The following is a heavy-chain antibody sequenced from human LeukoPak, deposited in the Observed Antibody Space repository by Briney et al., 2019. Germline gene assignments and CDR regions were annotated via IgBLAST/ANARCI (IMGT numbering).Heavy chain of an antibody. CDR2: IYPGDSDT. V-gene: IGHV5-51*01. D-gene: IGHD4-17*01. Sequence: HGESLKISCKGSGYSFTSYWIGWVRQMPGKGLEWMGIIYPGDSDTRYSPSFQGQVTISADKSISTAYLQWSSLKASDTAMYYCARLTYGDSQGPPDFDYWGQGTLVTVSS. CDR3: ARLTYGDSQGPPDFDY. J-gene: IGHJ4*02. CDR1: GYSFTSYW.